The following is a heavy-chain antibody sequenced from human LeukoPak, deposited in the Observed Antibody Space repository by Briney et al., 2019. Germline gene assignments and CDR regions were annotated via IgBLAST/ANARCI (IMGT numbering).Heavy chain of an antibody. CDR1: GYSISSGYY. CDR2: IDQSGST. Sequence: SETLSLTCTVSGYSISSGYYWGCIRQPPGKGLEWIGSIDQSGSTYYNPSLKSRVTISVDTSKNQFSLKPSSVTAADTAVYYCARRHVEYSSSSDPYYFDYWGQGTLVTVSS. CDR3: ARRHVEYSSSSDPYYFDY. J-gene: IGHJ4*02. D-gene: IGHD6-6*01. V-gene: IGHV4-38-2*02.